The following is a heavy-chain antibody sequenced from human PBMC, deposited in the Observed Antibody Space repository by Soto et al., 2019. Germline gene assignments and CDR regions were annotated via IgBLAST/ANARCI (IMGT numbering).Heavy chain of an antibody. D-gene: IGHD2-15*01. Sequence: HLQLQESGPGQVKPSETLSLTCTVSGDSISSSTYYWAWTRQPPGKGLEWIGSINYSGRTYYSPSVKSPITTSVDTSKNQYSLKLHSVTATHTAVYYCARLFGCRGSSCYFAPWGQGTLVTVSS. J-gene: IGHJ4*02. CDR3: ARLFGCRGSSCYFAP. CDR2: INYSGRT. V-gene: IGHV4-39*01. CDR1: GDSISSSTYY.